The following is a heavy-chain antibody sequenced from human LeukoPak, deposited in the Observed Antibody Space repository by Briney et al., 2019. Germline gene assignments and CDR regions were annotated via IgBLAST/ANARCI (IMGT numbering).Heavy chain of an antibody. V-gene: IGHV3-33*06. CDR1: GFTFSAYA. Sequence: PGGSLRLSCGASGFTFSAYAMHWVRQAPGKGLEWVAVIWDDGSNKHYADSVKGRFTISRDNSKNTLYLQMNNLRADDTAVYYCAKDMGISIFGVLTFHFAFWGQGTLVTVSS. CDR2: IWDDGSNK. D-gene: IGHD3-3*01. CDR3: AKDMGISIFGVLTFHFAF. J-gene: IGHJ4*02.